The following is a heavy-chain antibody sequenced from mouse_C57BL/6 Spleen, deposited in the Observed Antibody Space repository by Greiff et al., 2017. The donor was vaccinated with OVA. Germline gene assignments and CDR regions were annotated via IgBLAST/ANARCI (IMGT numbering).Heavy chain of an antibody. Sequence: VQLQQSGPELVKPGASVKISCKASGYTFTDYYMNWVKQSHGKSLEWIGDINPNNGGTSYNQKFKGKATLTVDKSSSTAYMELRSLTSEDSAVYYCSYYGSSYAYAMDYWGQGTSVTVSS. CDR2: INPNNGGT. V-gene: IGHV1-26*01. CDR3: SYYGSSYAYAMDY. D-gene: IGHD1-1*01. CDR1: GYTFTDYY. J-gene: IGHJ4*01.